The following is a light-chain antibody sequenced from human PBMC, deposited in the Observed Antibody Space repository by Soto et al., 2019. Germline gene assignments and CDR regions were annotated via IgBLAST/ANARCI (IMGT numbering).Light chain of an antibody. CDR1: SSDVGDHNY. J-gene: IGLJ1*01. CDR3: SSYTSSSTLYV. V-gene: IGLV2-14*01. CDR2: DVS. Sequence: QSALTHPASVSGSPGQSITISCTGTSSDVGDHNYVSWYQQHRGNVPKLLIYDVSNRPSGVSNRFSGSKSGNTASLTISGLQAEDEADYYCSSYTSSSTLYVLGTGTQVTV.